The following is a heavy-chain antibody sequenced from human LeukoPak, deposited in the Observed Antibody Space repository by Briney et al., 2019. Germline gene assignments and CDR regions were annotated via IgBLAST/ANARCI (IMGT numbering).Heavy chain of an antibody. Sequence: SETLSLTCTVSGGSVSSGNYYWTWIRQPAGKGLEWIGRIYTSGSTNYNPSLKSRVTISIDASKNQFSLRLSSVTAADTAVYYCTRGGELMNYWGQGTLVTVSS. CDR1: GGSVSSGNYY. D-gene: IGHD1-26*01. V-gene: IGHV4-61*02. CDR2: IYTSGST. J-gene: IGHJ4*02. CDR3: TRGGELMNY.